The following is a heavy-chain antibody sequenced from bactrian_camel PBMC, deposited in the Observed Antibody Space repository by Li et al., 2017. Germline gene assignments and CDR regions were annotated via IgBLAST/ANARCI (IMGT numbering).Heavy chain of an antibody. J-gene: IGHJ4*01. Sequence: QVQLVESGGGLVQPGGSLRLSCTAPGFTSRRCAVDWYREASGMQPERVTSTLPDGTTNYADSVKGRFTVSQDKAKDTVYLQMNSLKSEDTALYYCANGYNEYLYWGQGTQVTVS. CDR1: GFTSRRCA. D-gene: IGHD5*01. CDR3: ANGYNEYLY. V-gene: IGHV3S53*01. CDR2: TLPDGTT.